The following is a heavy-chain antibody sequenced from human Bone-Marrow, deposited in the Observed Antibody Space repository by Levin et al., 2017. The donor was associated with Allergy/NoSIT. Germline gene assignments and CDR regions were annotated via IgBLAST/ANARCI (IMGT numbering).Heavy chain of an antibody. J-gene: IGHJ4*02. Sequence: GGSLRLSCAASGFTFSSYGMHWVRQAPGKGLEWVAVISYDGSNKYYADSVKGRFTISRDNSKNTLYLQMNSLRAEDTAVYYCAKDMDRWLQRRGGFDYWGQGTLVTVSS. D-gene: IGHD5-24*01. CDR3: AKDMDRWLQRRGGFDY. V-gene: IGHV3-30*18. CDR1: GFTFSSYG. CDR2: ISYDGSNK.